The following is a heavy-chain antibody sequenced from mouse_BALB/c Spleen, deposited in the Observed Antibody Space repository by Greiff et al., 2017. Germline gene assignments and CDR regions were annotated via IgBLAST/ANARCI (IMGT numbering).Heavy chain of an antibody. J-gene: IGHJ4*01. CDR3: TRYDEDAMDY. CDR2: IDPSDSYT. V-gene: IGHV1S127*01. D-gene: IGHD2-12*01. CDR1: GYTFTSYW. Sequence: QVQLQQPGAELVKPGASVKMSCKASGYTFTSYWMHWVKQRPGQGLEWIGTIDPSDSYTSYNQKFKGKATLTVDTSSSTAYMQLSSLTSEDSAVYYCTRYDEDAMDYWGQGTSVTVSS.